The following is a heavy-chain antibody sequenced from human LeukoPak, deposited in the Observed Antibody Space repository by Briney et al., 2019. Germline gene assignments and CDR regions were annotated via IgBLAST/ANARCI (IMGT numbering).Heavy chain of an antibody. CDR3: ATHKHGVVSIQY. D-gene: IGHD3-3*01. CDR1: GFTFSHAW. CDR2: IWGMTDGGTT. J-gene: IGHJ1*01. V-gene: IGHV3-15*01. Sequence: PGGSLRLSCAASGFTFSHAWMTWVRQAPGKGLEWVGRIWGMTDGGTTEYAAPVKGRFTISRDDSKNTLFLQMNTLKTEDTAMYYCATHKHGVVSIQYWGQGTLVTVSS.